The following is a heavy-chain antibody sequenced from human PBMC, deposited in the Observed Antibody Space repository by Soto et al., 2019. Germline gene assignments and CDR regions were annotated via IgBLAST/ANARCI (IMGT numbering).Heavy chain of an antibody. CDR2: MSNSGDLR. CDR1: GFRFSTYA. Sequence: GGSLRLSCVASGFRFSTYAMGWVRQAPGKGLEWVSVMSNSGDLRYYADSVKGRFTISRDNSENTLFLQMSSLRAEDTAVYYCAKDAARTDGWYYFDHWGQGILVTVYS. J-gene: IGHJ4*02. CDR3: AKDAARTDGWYYFDH. V-gene: IGHV3-23*01. D-gene: IGHD6-19*01.